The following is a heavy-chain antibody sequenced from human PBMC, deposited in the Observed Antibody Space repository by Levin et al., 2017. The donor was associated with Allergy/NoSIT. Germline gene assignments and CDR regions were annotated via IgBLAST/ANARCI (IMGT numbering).Heavy chain of an antibody. CDR3: ARDRVIVGSTNYYYGMDV. V-gene: IGHV4-59*01. CDR1: GGSITSYY. Sequence: SETLSLTCTVSGGSITSYYWSWIRQPPGKGLEWIGYIYYTGSTNYNPSLKSRVTMSVDTSKNQFSLKLTSVTAADTAVYYCARDRVIVGSTNYYYGMDVWGQGTTVTVSS. CDR2: IYYTGST. J-gene: IGHJ6*02. D-gene: IGHD1-26*01.